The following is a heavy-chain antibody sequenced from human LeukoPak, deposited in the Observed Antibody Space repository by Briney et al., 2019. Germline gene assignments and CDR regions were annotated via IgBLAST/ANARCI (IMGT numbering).Heavy chain of an antibody. Sequence: GGSLRLSCEASAFTFSSYWMSWVRQAPGKGLEWGANIKEDGSEINYVDSVKGRFTISRDNAKNSLFLQMNSPRVEDTAVCYCARDRGYSSFDYWGQGTLVPVSS. V-gene: IGHV3-7*01. J-gene: IGHJ4*02. CDR2: IKEDGSEI. CDR1: AFTFSSYW. D-gene: IGHD4-23*01. CDR3: ARDRGYSSFDY.